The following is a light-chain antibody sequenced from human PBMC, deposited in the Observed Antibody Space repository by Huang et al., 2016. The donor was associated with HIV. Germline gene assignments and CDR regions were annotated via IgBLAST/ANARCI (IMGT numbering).Light chain of an antibody. J-gene: IGKJ1*01. CDR3: QQYNNWRT. Sequence: EIVMTQSPATLSVSPGERATLSCSASQSVSSNLAWYQQKPGQAPRLRIYGASTRATGIPARFSGSGSGTEFTLTISSLQSEDFAVYYCQQYNNWRTFGQGTKVEIK. CDR2: GAS. CDR1: QSVSSN. V-gene: IGKV3-15*01.